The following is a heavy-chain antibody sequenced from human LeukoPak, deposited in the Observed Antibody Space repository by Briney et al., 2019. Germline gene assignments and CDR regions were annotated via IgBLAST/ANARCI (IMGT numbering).Heavy chain of an antibody. Sequence: SETLSLTCAVYGGSFSGYYWSWIRQPPGKGLEWIGEINHSGSTNYNPSLKSRVTTSVDTSKNQFSLKLSSVTAADTAVYYCARWGITMVRGVLKRNWFDPWGQGTLVTVSS. D-gene: IGHD3-10*01. CDR1: GGSFSGYY. V-gene: IGHV4-34*01. J-gene: IGHJ5*02. CDR3: ARWGITMVRGVLKRNWFDP. CDR2: INHSGST.